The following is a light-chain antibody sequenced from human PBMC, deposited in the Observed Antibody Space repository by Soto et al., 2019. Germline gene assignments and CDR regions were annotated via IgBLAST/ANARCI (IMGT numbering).Light chain of an antibody. CDR3: QTWATVPDCV. V-gene: IGLV4-69*01. J-gene: IGLJ3*02. CDR1: SGHSTYA. Sequence: QPVLTQSPSASASLGASVKLTCTLSSGHSTYAIAWHQQQPEKGPRYLMKLESDGSHSKGDGIPDRFSGSSSGAERYLTISILPSEDEAYYYCQTWATVPDCVFVGGTKLTV. CDR2: LESDGSH.